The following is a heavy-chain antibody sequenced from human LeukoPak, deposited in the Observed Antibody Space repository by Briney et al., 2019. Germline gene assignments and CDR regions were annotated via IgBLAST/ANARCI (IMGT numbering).Heavy chain of an antibody. J-gene: IGHJ6*02. CDR2: INHSGST. Sequence: PSETLSLTCAVYGGSFSGYYWSWIRQPPGKGLEWIGEINHSGSTNYNPSLKSRVTISVDTSKNQFSLKLSSVTAADTAVYYCARGLVVTDYYYGMDVWDQGTTVTVSS. CDR1: GGSFSGYY. D-gene: IGHD3-22*01. CDR3: ARGLVVTDYYYGMDV. V-gene: IGHV4-34*01.